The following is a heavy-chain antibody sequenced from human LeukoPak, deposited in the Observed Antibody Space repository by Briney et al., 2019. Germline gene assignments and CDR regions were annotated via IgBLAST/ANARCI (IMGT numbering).Heavy chain of an antibody. V-gene: IGHV5-51*01. CDR2: IYPGDSDT. CDR3: ARHLYGSGSYTYAFDI. D-gene: IGHD3-10*01. CDR1: GYSFTNYW. Sequence: GESLKISCKGSGYSFTNYWIGWVRQMPGKGLEWMGIIYPGDSDTRYSPSFQGQVTISADKSISTAYLQWSSLKASDTAMYYCARHLYGSGSYTYAFDIWGQGTMVTVSS. J-gene: IGHJ3*02.